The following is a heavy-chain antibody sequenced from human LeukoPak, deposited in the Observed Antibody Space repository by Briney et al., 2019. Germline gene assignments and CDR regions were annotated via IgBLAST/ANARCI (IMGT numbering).Heavy chain of an antibody. D-gene: IGHD3-10*01. CDR2: IYYSGST. V-gene: IGHV4-39*01. Sequence: SETLSLTCTVSGGSISSSSYYWGWIRQPPGKGLEWIGSIYYSGSTYYNPSLKSRVTISVDTSKSQFSLKLSSVTAADTAVYYCARHTSREYYFDYWGQGTLVTVSS. CDR1: GGSISSSSYY. J-gene: IGHJ4*02. CDR3: ARHTSREYYFDY.